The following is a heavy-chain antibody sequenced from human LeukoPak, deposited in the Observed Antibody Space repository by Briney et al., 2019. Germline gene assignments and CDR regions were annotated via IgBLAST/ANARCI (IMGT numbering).Heavy chain of an antibody. D-gene: IGHD5-24*01. CDR2: ISGSGNSI. CDR1: GFTFSRYE. V-gene: IGHV3-48*03. CDR3: ARAPLVLQYRWWFDP. J-gene: IGHJ5*02. Sequence: GGSLRLSCAASGFTFSRYEMNWVRQAPGKGLEWTSYISGSGNSIYYADSVKGRFTISRDNAKSSLYLQMNSLRAEDTAVYHCARAPLVLQYRWWFDPWGQGTLVTVSS.